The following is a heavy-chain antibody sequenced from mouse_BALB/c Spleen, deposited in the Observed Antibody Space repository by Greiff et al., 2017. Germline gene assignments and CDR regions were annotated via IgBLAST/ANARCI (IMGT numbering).Heavy chain of an antibody. CDR2: ISYSGST. Sequence: EVKLEESGPGLVKPSQSLSLTCTVTGYSITSDYAWNWIRQFPGNKLEWMGYISYSGSTSYNPSLKSRISITRDTSKNQFFLQLNSVTTEDTATYYCARRRYDYYAMDYWGQGTSVTVSS. D-gene: IGHD2-14*01. CDR1: GYSITSDYA. V-gene: IGHV3-2*02. CDR3: ARRRYDYYAMDY. J-gene: IGHJ4*01.